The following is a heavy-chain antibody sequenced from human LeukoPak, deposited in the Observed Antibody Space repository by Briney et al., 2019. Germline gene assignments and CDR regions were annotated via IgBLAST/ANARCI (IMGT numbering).Heavy chain of an antibody. CDR3: ALIPYCTTATCYYFDF. CDR1: GYTFTTYG. D-gene: IGHD2-2*01. J-gene: IGHJ4*02. CDR2: ISTYNGDT. V-gene: IGHV1-18*01. Sequence: GASVKVSCKASGYTFTTYGISWVRQAPGQGLEWMGWISTYNGDTNYAQKLQGRVTVTADTSTSTTYMELRSLRSDDTAVYYCALIPYCTTATCYYFDFWGQGTLVTVSS.